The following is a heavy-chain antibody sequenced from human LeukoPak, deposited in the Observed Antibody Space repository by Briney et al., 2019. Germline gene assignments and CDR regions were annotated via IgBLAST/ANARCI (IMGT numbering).Heavy chain of an antibody. D-gene: IGHD6-19*01. CDR1: GFTFDDYA. Sequence: GGSLRLSCAASGFTFDDYAMHWVRQAPGKGLEWVSGISWNSGSIGYADSVKGRFTTSRDNAKNTLFLQMNSLRVEDTAIYYCARVGAVAGSLDYWGQGTPVTVSS. J-gene: IGHJ4*02. CDR3: ARVGAVAGSLDY. V-gene: IGHV3-9*01. CDR2: ISWNSGSI.